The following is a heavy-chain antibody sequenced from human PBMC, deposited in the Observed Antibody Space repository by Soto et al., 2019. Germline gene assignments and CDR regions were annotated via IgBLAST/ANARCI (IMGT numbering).Heavy chain of an antibody. V-gene: IGHV5-51*01. CDR1: GYSFTNYW. CDR3: ARSASISAGADC. Sequence: PGESLKISCKGSGYSFTNYWIGWVRQMPGKGLEWMGIISPRDSDTRYSPSFQGQVTISADKSMNTAYLQWSSLQASDTALYYCARSASISAGADCWGQGTLVTVS. D-gene: IGHD6-13*01. J-gene: IGHJ4*02. CDR2: ISPRDSDT.